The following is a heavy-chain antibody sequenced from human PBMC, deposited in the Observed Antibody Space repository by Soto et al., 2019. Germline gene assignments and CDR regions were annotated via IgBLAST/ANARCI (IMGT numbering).Heavy chain of an antibody. J-gene: IGHJ4*02. CDR3: ARIRPSSNYGHFEY. V-gene: IGHV1-8*01. Sequence: QVQLVQSGAEVQKPGASVKVSCKASGYTFTSYDVNWVRQATGQGLEWMGWMNPNSGNTGYAQKFQGRVTMPRNTSINTAYMELSSLRSEDTAVYYCARIRPSSNYGHFEYWGQGTLVTVSS. CDR2: MNPNSGNT. D-gene: IGHD4-4*01. CDR1: GYTFTSYD.